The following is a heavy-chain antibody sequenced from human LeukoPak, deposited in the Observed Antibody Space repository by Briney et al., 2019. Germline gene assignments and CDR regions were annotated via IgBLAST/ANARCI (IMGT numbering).Heavy chain of an antibody. D-gene: IGHD1-26*01. V-gene: IGHV3-23*01. CDR1: GFTFSNYA. CDR2: ISGSGGRI. J-gene: IGHJ4*02. CDR3: ASSSSGSYLGY. Sequence: GGSLRLSCAASGFTFSNYAMSWVRQAPGKGLEWVSAISGSGGRIYYADSVKGRFTISRDNAKNSLYLQMNSLRAEDTAVYYCASSSSGSYLGYWGQGTLVTVSS.